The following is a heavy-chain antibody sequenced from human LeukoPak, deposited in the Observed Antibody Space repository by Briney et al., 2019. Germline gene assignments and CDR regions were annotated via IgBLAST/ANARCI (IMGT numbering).Heavy chain of an antibody. CDR2: IKRDGSVK. CDR1: GFTFSSYS. J-gene: IGHJ3*01. V-gene: IGHV3-7*01. CDR3: VRDLSPAYGGHYYDAFDF. D-gene: IGHD4-23*01. Sequence: PGGSLRLSCAASGFTFSSYSMNWVRQAPGKGLEWVANIKRDGSVKYYVDSVNDQFTTSRDNAKNSLYLQMNSLRAEATALYYCVRDLSPAYGGHYYDAFDFWGQGTMVTVSS.